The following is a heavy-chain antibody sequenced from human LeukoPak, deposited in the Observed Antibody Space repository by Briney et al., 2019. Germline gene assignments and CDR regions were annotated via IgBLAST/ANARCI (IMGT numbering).Heavy chain of an antibody. D-gene: IGHD5-18*01. CDR2: ISNDGSNK. V-gene: IGHV3-30*19. CDR3: ARVRGYSGSYFDY. CDR1: GFTFSNYD. Sequence: GGSLRLSCAASGFTFSNYDMRWVRQAPGKGLEGVAVISNDGSNKYYADSVKGRFTISRDNSKNTLYLQMNSLRAEDTAVYYCARVRGYSGSYFDYWGQGTLVTVSS. J-gene: IGHJ4*02.